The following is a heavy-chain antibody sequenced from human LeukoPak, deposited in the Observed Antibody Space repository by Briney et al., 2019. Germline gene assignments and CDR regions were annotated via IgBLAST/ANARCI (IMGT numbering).Heavy chain of an antibody. Sequence: ASVKVSCKASGYTFTGYFMHWVRQTTGQGLEWMGWMNPNSGNTGYAQKFQGRVTITRNTSISTAYMELSSLRSEDTAVYYCARGYVYYDFWSGYRPYYYYMDVWGKGTTVTVSS. CDR1: GYTFTGYF. CDR3: ARGYVYYDFWSGYRPYYYYMDV. D-gene: IGHD3-3*01. CDR2: MNPNSGNT. V-gene: IGHV1-8*03. J-gene: IGHJ6*03.